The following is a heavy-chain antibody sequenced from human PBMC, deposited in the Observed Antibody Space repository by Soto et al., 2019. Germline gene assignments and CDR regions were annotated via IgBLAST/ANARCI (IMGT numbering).Heavy chain of an antibody. D-gene: IGHD3-10*01. V-gene: IGHV3-23*01. Sequence: EVQLLESGGGLIQPGGSLRLSCAASGFTFTTYAMRWVRQAPGKGLEWVSAISASGDITYYADSVKGRFTISRDSSKNTLYLQMNGLRAVDTAIYYCAKDSNLTPCGSNHWGQGTLVTCSS. CDR1: GFTFTTYA. CDR2: ISASGDIT. J-gene: IGHJ5*02. CDR3: AKDSNLTPCGSNH.